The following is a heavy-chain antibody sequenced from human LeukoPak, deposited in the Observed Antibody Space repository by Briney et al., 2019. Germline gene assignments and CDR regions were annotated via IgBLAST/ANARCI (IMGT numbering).Heavy chain of an antibody. J-gene: IGHJ6*02. CDR1: GFTFSSYA. V-gene: IGHV3-23*01. CDR3: AKGRGYYYGMDV. Sequence: RPGGSLRLSCAASGFTFSSYAMSWVRQAPGKGLEWVSAISGSGGSTYYADSVKGRFTISRDNSKNTLYLRMNSLRAEDTAVYYCAKGRGYYYGMDVWGQGTTVTVSS. CDR2: ISGSGGST.